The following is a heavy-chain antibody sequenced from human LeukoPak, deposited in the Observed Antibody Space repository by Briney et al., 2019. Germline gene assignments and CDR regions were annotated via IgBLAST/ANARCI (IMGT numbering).Heavy chain of an antibody. CDR1: GFTFSSYG. J-gene: IGHJ6*03. CDR3: AREINRQQLVPARYYYYMDV. Sequence: PEGSLRLSCAASGFTFSSYGMHWVRQAPGKGLEWVAVISYDGSNKYYADSVKGRFTISRDNSKNTLYLQMNSLRAEDTAVYYCAREINRQQLVPARYYYYMDVWGKGTTVTISS. D-gene: IGHD6-13*01. V-gene: IGHV3-30*03. CDR2: ISYDGSNK.